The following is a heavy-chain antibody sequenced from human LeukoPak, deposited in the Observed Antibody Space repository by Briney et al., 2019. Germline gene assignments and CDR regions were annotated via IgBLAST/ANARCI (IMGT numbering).Heavy chain of an antibody. CDR1: GFTFSSYW. CDR3: ARDVGGTAMAPHSGGMDV. J-gene: IGHJ6*02. V-gene: IGHV3-7*01. D-gene: IGHD5-18*01. Sequence: GGSLRLSCAASGFTFSSYWMSWVRQAPGKGLEWVANIKQDGSEKYYVDSVKGRFTISRDNAKNSLYLQMSSLRAEDTAVYYCARDVGGTAMAPHSGGMDVWGQGTTVTVSS. CDR2: IKQDGSEK.